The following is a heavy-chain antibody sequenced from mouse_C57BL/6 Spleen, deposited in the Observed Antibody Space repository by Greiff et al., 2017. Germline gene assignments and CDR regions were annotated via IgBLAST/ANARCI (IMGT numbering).Heavy chain of an antibody. CDR3: ARFYGSTWYFDV. CDR1: GFNIKDYY. V-gene: IGHV14-2*01. D-gene: IGHD1-1*01. CDR2: IDPEDGET. Sequence: EVQLQQSGAELVKPGASVKLSCTASGFNIKDYYMHWVKQRTEQGLEWIGRIDPEDGETKYAAKFQGKATITADTSSNTAYLQLSSLTSEDTAVYYCARFYGSTWYFDVWGTGTTVTVSS. J-gene: IGHJ1*03.